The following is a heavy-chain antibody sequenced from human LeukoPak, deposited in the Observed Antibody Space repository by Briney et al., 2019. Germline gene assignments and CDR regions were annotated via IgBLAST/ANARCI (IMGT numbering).Heavy chain of an antibody. V-gene: IGHV3-48*01. CDR2: ISSSSSTI. D-gene: IGHD3-22*01. J-gene: IGHJ4*02. CDR1: GFTFSSYA. Sequence: GGSLRLSCAASGFTFSSYAMSWVRQAPGKGLEWVSYISSSSSTIYYADSVKGRFTISRDNAKNSLYLQMNSLRAEDTAVYYCVTMIVVATDYWGQGTLVTVSS. CDR3: VTMIVVATDY.